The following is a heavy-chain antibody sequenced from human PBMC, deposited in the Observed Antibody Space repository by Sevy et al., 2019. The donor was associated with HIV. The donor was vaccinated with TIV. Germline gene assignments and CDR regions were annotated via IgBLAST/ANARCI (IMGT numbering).Heavy chain of an antibody. Sequence: GGSLRLSCAASGFSFSTYAMNWVRQAPGKGLEWVSSVSSSSTYIYYADSVKGRFTISRDKAKSLMYLQMNSLRAEVTAVYYCARDLCTGGVCPRWGCYYYGIDVWGQGTPVTVSS. CDR1: GFSFSTYA. J-gene: IGHJ6*02. V-gene: IGHV3-21*06. CDR2: VSSSSTYI. D-gene: IGHD2-8*02. CDR3: ARDLCTGGVCPRWGCYYYGIDV.